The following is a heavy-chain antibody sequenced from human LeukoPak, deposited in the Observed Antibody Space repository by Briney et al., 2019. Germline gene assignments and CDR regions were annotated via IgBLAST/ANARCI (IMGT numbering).Heavy chain of an antibody. CDR1: GYSFTTYW. CDR2: IYPGDSDT. D-gene: IGHD1-26*01. V-gene: IGHV5-51*01. J-gene: IGHJ3*02. CDR3: ARHGIVGAALAAFDI. Sequence: GESLKISCKGSGYSFTTYWIGWVRQMPGKGLEWMGIIYPGDSDTTYSPSFQGQVTISADKSISTAYLQWSSLKASDTAMYYCARHGIVGAALAAFDIWGQGTMVTVSS.